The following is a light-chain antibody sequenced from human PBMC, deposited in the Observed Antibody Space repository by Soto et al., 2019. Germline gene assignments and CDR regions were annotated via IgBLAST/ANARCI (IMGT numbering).Light chain of an antibody. V-gene: IGKV3-15*01. Sequence: EMVMTQSPATLSVSPGERATISCRASQSVSNILAWYQQKPGQAPRLLIYHASTRAAGIPARFSGSGSGTEFTHAVSSLKSEDSAVYYCHQYNNWPPRTFGAGTKLEIK. CDR2: HAS. CDR1: QSVSNI. CDR3: HQYNNWPPRT. J-gene: IGKJ2*02.